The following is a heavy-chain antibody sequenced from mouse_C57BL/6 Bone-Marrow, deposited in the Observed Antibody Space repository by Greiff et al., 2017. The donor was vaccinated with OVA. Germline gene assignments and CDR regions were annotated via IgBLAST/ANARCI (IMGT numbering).Heavy chain of an antibody. CDR3: ARDVYVAPDWYFDV. Sequence: QVQLQQSGPELVKPGASVKISCKASGYAFSSSWMNWVKQRPGKGLEWIGRIYPGDGDTNYNGKFKGKATLTADKSSSTAYMQLSSLTSEDSAVCFCARDVYVAPDWYFDVWGTGTTVTVSS. J-gene: IGHJ1*03. CDR1: GYAFSSSW. CDR2: IYPGDGDT. D-gene: IGHD1-3*01. V-gene: IGHV1-82*01.